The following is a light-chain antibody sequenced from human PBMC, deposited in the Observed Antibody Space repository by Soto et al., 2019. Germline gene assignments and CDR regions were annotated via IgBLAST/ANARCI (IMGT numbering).Light chain of an antibody. CDR2: GNI. CDR3: QSSDSSLSGVV. J-gene: IGLJ2*01. V-gene: IGLV1-40*01. Sequence: QSVLKQPPSVSGAPGQRVTISCTWSSSNIGAGYDVHWYQQLPGTAPKLLIYGNINRPSGVPDRFSGCKSGTSASLATTGLQAEDEADYYCQSSDSSLSGVVFGGGTKVTVL. CDR1: SSNIGAGYD.